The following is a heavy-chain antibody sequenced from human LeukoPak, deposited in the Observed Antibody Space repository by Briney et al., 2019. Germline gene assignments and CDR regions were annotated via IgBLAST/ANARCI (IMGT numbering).Heavy chain of an antibody. CDR3: ARSGSGWFDF. V-gene: IGHV3-53*01. Sequence: GGSLRLSCAASGFTVSTNFMSWVRQAPGKGLEWVSDIYAGGDTYYADSVKGRFTISRDNSKNTLYLQMNSLRAEDTAVYFCARSGSGWFDFWGQGTLVSVSS. CDR2: IYAGGDT. CDR1: GFTVSTNF. J-gene: IGHJ4*02. D-gene: IGHD6-19*01.